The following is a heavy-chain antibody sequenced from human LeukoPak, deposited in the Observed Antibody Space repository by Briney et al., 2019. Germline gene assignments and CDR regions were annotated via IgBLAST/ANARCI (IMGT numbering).Heavy chain of an antibody. J-gene: IGHJ4*02. CDR3: ARAPAMAVAGPFHY. V-gene: IGHV3-23*01. D-gene: IGHD6-19*01. CDR2: ITASGETT. Sequence: PGGSLRLSCAASGFTFSAYAMRWVRQAPGKGLEWVSSITASGETTYYADSVKGRFTISRDNSKNTLYLQMNSLRAEDTAVYFCARAPAMAVAGPFHYWGQGTLVTVSS. CDR1: GFTFSAYA.